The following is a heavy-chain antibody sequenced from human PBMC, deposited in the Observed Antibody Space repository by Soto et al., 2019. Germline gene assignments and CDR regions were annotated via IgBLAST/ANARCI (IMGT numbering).Heavy chain of an antibody. Sequence: QVXXXXSXXXVXQPGXSLXXXCAASGFTFSTYGMXXXRQXPGXGLEWVAVVSNEGSVTYYADSVKGRFTISRDNXKNTXXLQMNSLSAEDTAVYFCTKEGGLLGTSSSYRFDLWGQGIRVTVS. CDR2: VSNEGSVT. D-gene: IGHD1-26*01. CDR3: TKEGGLLGTSSSYRFDL. J-gene: IGHJ4*02. V-gene: IGHV3-30*18. CDR1: GFTFSTYG.